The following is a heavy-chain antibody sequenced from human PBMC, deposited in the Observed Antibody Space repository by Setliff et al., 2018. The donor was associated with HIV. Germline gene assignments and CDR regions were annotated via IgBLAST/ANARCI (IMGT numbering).Heavy chain of an antibody. CDR1: GYTFTNYA. CDR2: INPGNGNT. Sequence: ASVQVSCKASGYTFTNYAIHWVRQAPGQRLEWMGWINPGNGNTKYSQKFQGRVTITRDTSATTAYMELSSLRSEDTAIFYCAREPIGGDDAFDIWGQGTMVTVS. CDR3: AREPIGGDDAFDI. V-gene: IGHV1-3*01. J-gene: IGHJ3*02. D-gene: IGHD2-21*02.